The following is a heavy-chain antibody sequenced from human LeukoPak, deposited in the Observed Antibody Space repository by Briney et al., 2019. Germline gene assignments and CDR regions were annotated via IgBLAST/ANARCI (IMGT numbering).Heavy chain of an antibody. Sequence: PSETLSLTCTVSGGSISSSSYYWGWIRQPPGKGLEWIGSIYFSGGTYYNASLKSRVTISVDTSKNQFPLKLSSVTAADTAVYYCARQTGSGLFSLPGGQGTLVTVSS. V-gene: IGHV4-39*01. CDR1: GGSISSSSYY. D-gene: IGHD3-10*01. CDR2: IYFSGGT. J-gene: IGHJ4*02. CDR3: ARQTGSGLFSLP.